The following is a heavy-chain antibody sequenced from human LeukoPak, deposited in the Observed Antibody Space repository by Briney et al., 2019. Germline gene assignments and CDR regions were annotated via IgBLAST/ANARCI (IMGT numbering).Heavy chain of an antibody. Sequence: SENLSLTCTVSGYSISSGYYWGWIRQPPGKGLEWIGSIYHSGSTYYNPSFKSRVTISVDTSKNQFSLKLSSVTAADTAVYYCARCALRFLNWFDPWGQGTLVTVSS. CDR3: ARCALRFLNWFDP. V-gene: IGHV4-38-2*02. J-gene: IGHJ5*02. CDR2: IYHSGST. D-gene: IGHD3-3*01. CDR1: GYSISSGYY.